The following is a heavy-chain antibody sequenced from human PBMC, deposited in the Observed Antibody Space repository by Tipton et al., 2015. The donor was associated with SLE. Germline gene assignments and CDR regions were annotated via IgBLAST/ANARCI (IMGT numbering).Heavy chain of an antibody. CDR2: ISKSSSYI. V-gene: IGHV3-21*03. CDR1: GFTFDDYA. J-gene: IGHJ4*02. D-gene: IGHD2-15*01. CDR3: ARDERTCSGDNCHPFDY. Sequence: SLRLSCAASGFTFDDYAMHWVRQAPGKGLEWVSGISKSSSYIYYADSVKGRFTISRDNAKNSLYLQMNSLRAEDTALYYCARDERTCSGDNCHPFDYWGQGILVTVSS.